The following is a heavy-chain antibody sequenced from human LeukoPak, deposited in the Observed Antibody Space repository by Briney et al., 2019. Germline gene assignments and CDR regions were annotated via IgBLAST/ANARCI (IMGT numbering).Heavy chain of an antibody. CDR1: GFTLSSSA. CDR2: ISYDGSNK. V-gene: IGHV3-30-3*01. J-gene: IGHJ4*02. Sequence: PGGSLRLSCAAPGFTLSSSAMHWVRPAPGKGLEWVALISYDGSNKYYADSVRGGLTISRDNTKNALYLQMNSLRAEDTAVYYCARDTGTDYFDYGGQGTRVTVSS. D-gene: IGHD2-8*02. CDR3: ARDTGTDYFDY.